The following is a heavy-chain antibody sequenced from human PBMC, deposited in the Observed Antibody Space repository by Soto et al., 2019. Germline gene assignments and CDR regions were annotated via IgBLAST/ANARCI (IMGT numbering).Heavy chain of an antibody. CDR2: ISGSGGST. V-gene: IGHV3-23*01. J-gene: IGHJ4*02. CDR3: AKGTSKYNWNYFDY. D-gene: IGHD1-20*01. Sequence: GGSLRLSCAASGFTFRSFAMSWVRQAPGKGLEWVSGISGSGGSTSYADSVKGRFTISRDNSKNTLYLQMNSLRAEDTAVYYCAKGTSKYNWNYFDYWGQGTLVTVSS. CDR1: GFTFRSFA.